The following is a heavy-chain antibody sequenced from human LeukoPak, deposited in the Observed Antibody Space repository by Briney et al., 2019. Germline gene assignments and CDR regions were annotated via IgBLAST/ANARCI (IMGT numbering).Heavy chain of an antibody. Sequence: SETLSLTCAVYGGSFSGYCWSWIRQPPGKGLEWIGEINHSGSTNYNPSLKSRVTISVDTSKNQFSLKLSSVAAADTAVYYCAREVAADLIDYWGQGTLVTVSS. D-gene: IGHD6-13*01. V-gene: IGHV4-34*01. CDR1: GGSFSGYC. CDR2: INHSGST. CDR3: AREVAADLIDY. J-gene: IGHJ4*02.